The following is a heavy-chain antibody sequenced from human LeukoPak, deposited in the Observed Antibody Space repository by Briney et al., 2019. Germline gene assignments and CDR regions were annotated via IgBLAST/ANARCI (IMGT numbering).Heavy chain of an antibody. CDR2: IIPIFGTA. CDR3: ARGHPSGYYPLKNGMDV. D-gene: IGHD3-22*01. V-gene: IGHV1-69*13. CDR1: GGTFSSYA. Sequence: ASVKVSCKASGGTFSSYAISWVRQAPGQGLEWMGGIIPIFGTANYAQKFQGRVTITADESTSTAYMELSSLRSEDTAVYYCARGHPSGYYPLKNGMDVRGQGNTVTVSS. J-gene: IGHJ6*02.